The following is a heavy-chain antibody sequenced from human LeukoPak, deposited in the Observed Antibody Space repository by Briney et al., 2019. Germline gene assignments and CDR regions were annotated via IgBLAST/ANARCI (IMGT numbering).Heavy chain of an antibody. CDR1: GGTFSSYT. CDR2: IIPILGIA. V-gene: IGHV1-69*04. D-gene: IGHD6-19*01. CDR3: ARDLGYSSGWPRNYYYGMDV. Sequence: SVKVSCKASGGTFSSYTISWVRQAPGQGLEWMGRIIPILGIASYAQKFQGRVTITADKSTSTAYMELSSLRSEDTAVYYCARDLGYSSGWPRNYYYGMDVWGQGTTVTVSS. J-gene: IGHJ6*02.